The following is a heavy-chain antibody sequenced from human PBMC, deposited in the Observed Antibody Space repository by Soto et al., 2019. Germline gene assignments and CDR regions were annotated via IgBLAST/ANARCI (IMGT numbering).Heavy chain of an antibody. CDR3: VRGKVNFDF. J-gene: IGHJ4*02. CDR2: IYQSGNT. CDR1: NYSISSAYH. V-gene: IGHV4-38-2*02. Sequence: PSETLSLTCIVSNYSISSAYHGGWIRHPPGKGLEGIGTIYQSGNTYQNPSLKSRVILSIDTSKNQFSLNLRNVTAADTAVYYCVRGKVNFDFWGKGILVTVSS.